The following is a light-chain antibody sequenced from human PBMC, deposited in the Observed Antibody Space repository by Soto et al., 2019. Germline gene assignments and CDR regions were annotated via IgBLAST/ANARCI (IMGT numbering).Light chain of an antibody. CDR1: QSVSRSF. J-gene: IGKJ2*01. V-gene: IGKV3-20*01. CDR2: HAS. Sequence: EIVLTQSPGTLSLSPGEVVTLSSRASQSVSRSFLSWYQQKHDQPPRLLIYHASSRATGIPDRFSGSGSGTDFTLTISRLEPEDLAVYYCQQYGSSPQTFGQGTKLEI. CDR3: QQYGSSPQT.